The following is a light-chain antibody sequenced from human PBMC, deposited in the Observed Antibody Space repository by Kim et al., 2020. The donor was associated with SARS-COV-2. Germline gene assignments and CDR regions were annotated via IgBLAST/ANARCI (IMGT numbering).Light chain of an antibody. J-gene: IGKJ2*01. CDR2: SAS. CDR1: QGISSY. V-gene: IGKV1-8*01. Sequence: ASTGDRVTITCRASQGISSYLALYQQKPGKAPKLLIYSASTLQSGVPSMFSGSGSGTDFTLTISCLQSEDFATYYCQQYYSYPYTFGQGTKLEI. CDR3: QQYYSYPYT.